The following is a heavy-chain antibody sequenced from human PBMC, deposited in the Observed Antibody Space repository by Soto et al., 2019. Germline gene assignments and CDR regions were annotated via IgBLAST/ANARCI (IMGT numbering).Heavy chain of an antibody. Sequence: SGGARRLSCAASGFTFSNAWMTWVRQAPGKGPHRFGRIKSTTDRAATDYGAPAKGRFTITRDDSESTLYQQMNSLKTEDTGVYYCTTGPGYRSSASAVRGQGTLVTAPQ. J-gene: IGHJ4*02. D-gene: IGHD6-13*01. CDR2: IKSTTDRAAT. V-gene: IGHV3-15*01. CDR1: GFTFSNAW. CDR3: TTGPGYRSSASAV.